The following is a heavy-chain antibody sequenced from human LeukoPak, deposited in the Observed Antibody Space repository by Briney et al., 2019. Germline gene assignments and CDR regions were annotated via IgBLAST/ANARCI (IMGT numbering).Heavy chain of an antibody. V-gene: IGHV3-48*01. J-gene: IGHJ3*02. Sequence: GGSLRLSCAVSGFSISTYNINWVRQAPGKGLEWVSYISSSSSTIYYADSVKGRFTVSRDNAKNSLYLQMNSLRAEDTAVYYCASNGSGWATDAFDIWGQGTMVTVSS. CDR1: GFSISTYN. D-gene: IGHD6-19*01. CDR3: ASNGSGWATDAFDI. CDR2: ISSSSSTI.